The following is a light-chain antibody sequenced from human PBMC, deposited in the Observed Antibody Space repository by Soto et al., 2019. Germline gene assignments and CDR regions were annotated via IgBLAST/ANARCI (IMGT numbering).Light chain of an antibody. CDR3: QQYSAWPLT. Sequence: EIVMTQSPATLSVSPGERATLFCRASQSVRSNFLAWYQQKPGQAPRLLIYAASTRATGVPARFSGSGSGTEFTLTISSLQSEDFAVYYCQQYSAWPLTFGRGTKVEIK. CDR1: QSVRSN. V-gene: IGKV3-15*01. J-gene: IGKJ4*01. CDR2: AAS.